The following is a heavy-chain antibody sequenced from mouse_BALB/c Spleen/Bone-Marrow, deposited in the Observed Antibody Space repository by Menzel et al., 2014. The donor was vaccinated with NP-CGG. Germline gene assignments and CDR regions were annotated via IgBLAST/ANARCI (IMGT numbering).Heavy chain of an antibody. CDR1: GYTFTGYW. D-gene: IGHD1-1*01. V-gene: IGHV1S81*02. CDR3: ARLIYGSSYIVDF. Sequence: VQLHQFGVDVVKPGASVKLSCKASGYTFTGYWMHWVKQRPGQGLEWIGEINPSNGRTNYNEKFKSMATLTVDKSSSTXXXXXXSLTSEDSAVFYCARLIYGSSYIVDFWGQGTSVTVSS. J-gene: IGHJ4*01. CDR2: INPSNGRT.